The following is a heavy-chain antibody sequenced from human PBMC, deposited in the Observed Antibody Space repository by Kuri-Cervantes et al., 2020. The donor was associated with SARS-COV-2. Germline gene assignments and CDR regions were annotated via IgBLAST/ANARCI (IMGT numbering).Heavy chain of an antibody. V-gene: IGHV4-34*01. D-gene: IGHD6-6*01. CDR1: GGSFSGYQ. CDR3: ARGVPGY. CDR2: INDSGAT. Sequence: SETLSLTCAVYGGSFSGYQWNWIRQTPGMGLEWIGQINDSGATKYNPSLKSRVIVSMDKSKNQFSLKLGSVTAADTAIYYCARGVPGYWGQGSLVTVSS. J-gene: IGHJ4*02.